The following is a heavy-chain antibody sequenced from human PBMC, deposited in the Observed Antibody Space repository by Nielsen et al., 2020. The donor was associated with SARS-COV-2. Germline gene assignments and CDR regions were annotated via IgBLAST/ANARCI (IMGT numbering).Heavy chain of an antibody. V-gene: IGHV3-21*01. J-gene: IGHJ5*01. CDR2: ISSSSSCI. CDR3: TRDYGEKYQLLSLRWFDT. CDR1: GSTFSSYS. Sequence: GGSLKLSCAASGSTFSSYSMNWVRQALGKGLEWVSPISSSSSCIYHADSVKGRFTISSDNAKNSLYRQMNSLRAEDTAVYYCTRDYGEKYQLLSLRWFDTWGQGTLVTVSS. D-gene: IGHD2-2*01.